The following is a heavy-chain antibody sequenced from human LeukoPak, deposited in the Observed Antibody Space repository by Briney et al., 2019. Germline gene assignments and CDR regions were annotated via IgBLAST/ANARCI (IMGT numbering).Heavy chain of an antibody. V-gene: IGHV3-74*01. CDR1: GSTFSSYW. Sequence: GGSLRLSCAASGSTFSSYWMHWVRQAPGKGLVWVSRINSDGSSTSYADSVKGRFTISRDNAKNTLYLQMNSLRAEDTAVYYCARGDLKYYYDSSGYQSGYWGQGTLVTVSS. J-gene: IGHJ4*02. D-gene: IGHD3-22*01. CDR3: ARGDLKYYYDSSGYQSGY. CDR2: INSDGSST.